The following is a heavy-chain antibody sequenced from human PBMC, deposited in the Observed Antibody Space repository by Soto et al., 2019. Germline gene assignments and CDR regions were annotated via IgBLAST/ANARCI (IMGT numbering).Heavy chain of an antibody. Sequence: EVQLVESGGGLVQPGGSLRLSCAVSGFTLSNYWMRWVRQAPGKGLEWVANIKQDGSEKYYVDSVKGRFTISRDNAKNSLVLQTNSLRAEDTAVYYCARYSNDSSGYYFDYWGQGTLVTVSS. CDR1: GFTLSNYW. CDR2: IKQDGSEK. D-gene: IGHD3-22*01. V-gene: IGHV3-7*03. CDR3: ARYSNDSSGYYFDY. J-gene: IGHJ4*02.